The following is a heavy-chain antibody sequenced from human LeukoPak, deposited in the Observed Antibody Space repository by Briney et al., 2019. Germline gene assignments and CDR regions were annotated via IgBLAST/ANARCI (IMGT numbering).Heavy chain of an antibody. Sequence: ASVKVSCKASGYTFTSYDINWVRQATGQGLEWMGWMNPNSGNTGYAQKFQGRVTITRNTSISTAYMELRSLRSDDTAVYYCARVLRGSPYAFDIWGQGTMVTVSS. J-gene: IGHJ3*02. CDR3: ARVLRGSPYAFDI. V-gene: IGHV1-8*03. CDR2: MNPNSGNT. CDR1: GYTFTSYD. D-gene: IGHD1-26*01.